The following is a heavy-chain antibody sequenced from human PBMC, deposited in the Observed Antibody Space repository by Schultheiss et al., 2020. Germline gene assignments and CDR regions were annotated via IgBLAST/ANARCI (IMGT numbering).Heavy chain of an antibody. CDR3: ARDLRSYCGGDCYYDY. Sequence: GGSLRLSCAASGFTVSSNYMSWVRQAPGKGLEWVSAISGSGGSTYYADSVKGRFTISRDNSKNTLYLQMNSLRAEDTAVYYCARDLRSYCGGDCYYDYWGQGTLVTVSS. D-gene: IGHD2-21*02. V-gene: IGHV3-23*01. CDR2: ISGSGGST. CDR1: GFTVSSNY. J-gene: IGHJ4*02.